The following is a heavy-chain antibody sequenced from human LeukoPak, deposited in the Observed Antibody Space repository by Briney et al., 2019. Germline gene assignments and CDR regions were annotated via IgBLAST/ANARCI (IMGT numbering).Heavy chain of an antibody. Sequence: PGGSLRLSCAASGFTFSSYAMSWVRQAPGKGLEWVSVIHNSGGGTYYADSVKGRFTISRDNSKKTLYLQMNSLRVEDTAIYYCVKEYSSGWTYYFDYWGQGTLVTVSS. D-gene: IGHD6-19*01. CDR3: VKEYSSGWTYYFDY. J-gene: IGHJ4*02. CDR1: GFTFSSYA. V-gene: IGHV3-23*01. CDR2: IHNSGGGT.